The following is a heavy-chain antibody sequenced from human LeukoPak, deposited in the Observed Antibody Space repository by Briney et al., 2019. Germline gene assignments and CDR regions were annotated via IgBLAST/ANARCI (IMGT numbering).Heavy chain of an antibody. CDR1: GFTFNSYS. V-gene: IGHV3-48*01. D-gene: IGHD1-26*01. J-gene: IGHJ5*02. CDR2: ISSSSSTI. CDR3: AREVGATSP. Sequence: GGSLRLSCAASGFTFNSYSMNWVRQAPGKGLEWVSYISSSSSTIYYADSVKGRFTISRDNAKNSLYLQMNSLRAEDTAVYYCAREVGATSPWGQGTLVTVSS.